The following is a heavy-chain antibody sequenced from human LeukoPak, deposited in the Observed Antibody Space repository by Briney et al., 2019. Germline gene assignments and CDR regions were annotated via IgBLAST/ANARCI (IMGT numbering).Heavy chain of an antibody. D-gene: IGHD5-12*01. V-gene: IGHV3-23*01. CDR1: GFTFSSYA. CDR3: AKGRSGYDIYYYYYMDV. J-gene: IGHJ6*03. CDR2: ISGSGGST. Sequence: GGSLRLSCAASGFTFSSYAMSWVRQAPGKGLEWVSAISGSGGSTYYADSVKGRFTISRDNSKNTLYLQMNSLRAEDTAVYYCAKGRSGYDIYYYYYMDVWGKGTTVTVSS.